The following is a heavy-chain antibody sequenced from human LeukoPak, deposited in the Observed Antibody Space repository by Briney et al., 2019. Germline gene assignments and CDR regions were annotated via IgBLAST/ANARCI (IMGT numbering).Heavy chain of an antibody. CDR3: ATDSSSSSYY. J-gene: IGHJ4*02. V-gene: IGHV3-15*01. Sequence: GSLRLSCAASGFIFSNAWMSWVRQAPGKGLEWVGRIKSKTDGGTTEYAAPVKGRLNISRDDSKNTLYLQMNSLKTEDTAVYYCATDSSSSSYYWGQGTLVTVSS. CDR2: IKSKTDGGTT. CDR1: GFIFSNAW. D-gene: IGHD6-6*01.